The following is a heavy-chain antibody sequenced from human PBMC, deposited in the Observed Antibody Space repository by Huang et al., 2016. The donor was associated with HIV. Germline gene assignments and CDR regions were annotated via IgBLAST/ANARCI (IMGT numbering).Heavy chain of an antibody. V-gene: IGHV4-34*02. CDR3: ARGLRFCRGGDCFPTHFQH. D-gene: IGHD2-21*02. J-gene: IGHJ1*01. CDR1: GLSFSGYK. CDR2: INHSGSP. Sequence: QVRLQQWGAGLLKPSETLSLTCAVYGLSFSGYKWTWIRQSLGKWLEWIGEINHSGSPYSNPPLKPRVTIAGDRAKNQFSLKMTSLTVADTSVYFCARGLRFCRGGDCFPTHFQHWSQG.